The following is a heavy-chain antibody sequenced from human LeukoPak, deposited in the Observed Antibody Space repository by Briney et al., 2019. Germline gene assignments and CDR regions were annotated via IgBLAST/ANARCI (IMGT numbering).Heavy chain of an antibody. V-gene: IGHV4-30-4*08. J-gene: IGHJ4*02. Sequence: PSQTLSLTCTVSGGSISSGDYYWSWIRQRPGTGLEWIGYISSSGSTYYNPSLRSRVTISVDTSKNQFSLKLRSVTAADTAVYYCAREDYGDYVQWTRWGQGTLVTVSS. D-gene: IGHD4-17*01. CDR2: ISSSGST. CDR1: GGSISSGDYY. CDR3: AREDYGDYVQWTR.